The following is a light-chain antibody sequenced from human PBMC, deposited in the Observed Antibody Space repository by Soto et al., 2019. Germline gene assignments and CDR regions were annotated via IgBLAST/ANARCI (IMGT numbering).Light chain of an antibody. Sequence: DIQMTQSPSSLSASVGERVTITCRASQSISNYLNWYQQKPGKAPNLLIYATSSLKRGVPSRFSGSGSGTDFTLTISSLQPEDFATYYWQQSYSTPRTFGQGTKLEIK. J-gene: IGKJ2*02. CDR2: ATS. CDR3: QQSYSTPRT. CDR1: QSISNY. V-gene: IGKV1-39*01.